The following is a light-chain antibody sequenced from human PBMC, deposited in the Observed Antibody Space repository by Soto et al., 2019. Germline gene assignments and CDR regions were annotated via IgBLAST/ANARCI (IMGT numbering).Light chain of an antibody. CDR3: SSYAGSNGVV. Sequence: QSALTQPPSASRSPGQSVTISCTGASSDVGGYNYVSWYQQHPGKAPKLMIYEVTKRPSGVPDRFSGSKSGNTASLTVSGLQAEDEADYYCSSYAGSNGVVFGGGTKLTVL. CDR2: EVT. J-gene: IGLJ2*01. CDR1: SSDVGGYNY. V-gene: IGLV2-8*02.